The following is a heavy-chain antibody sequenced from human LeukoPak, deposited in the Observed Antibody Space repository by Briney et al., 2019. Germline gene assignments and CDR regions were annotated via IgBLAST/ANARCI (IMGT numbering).Heavy chain of an antibody. Sequence: GGSLRPSCAASGFTFSSYGMHWVRQAPGKGLEWVAFIRYDGSNKYYADSVKGRFTISRDNSKNTLYLQMNSLRAEDTAVYYCAKDDYYDSKVDYWGQGTLVTVSS. CDR1: GFTFSSYG. D-gene: IGHD3-22*01. J-gene: IGHJ4*02. CDR3: AKDDYYDSKVDY. CDR2: IRYDGSNK. V-gene: IGHV3-30*02.